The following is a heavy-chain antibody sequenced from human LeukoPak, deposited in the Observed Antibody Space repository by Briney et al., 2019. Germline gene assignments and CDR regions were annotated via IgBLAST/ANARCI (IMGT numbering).Heavy chain of an antibody. Sequence: SETLSLTCTVAGGSISSYYWSWIRQPPGKGLGWIGYIYYSGSTNYNPSLTSRVTISVDTSKNQFSLKLSSVTAAATAVYYCARARYCSGGSCYFHYYGMDVWGQGTTVTVSS. CDR2: IYYSGST. V-gene: IGHV4-59*08. CDR3: ARARYCSGGSCYFHYYGMDV. J-gene: IGHJ6*02. CDR1: GGSISSYY. D-gene: IGHD2-15*01.